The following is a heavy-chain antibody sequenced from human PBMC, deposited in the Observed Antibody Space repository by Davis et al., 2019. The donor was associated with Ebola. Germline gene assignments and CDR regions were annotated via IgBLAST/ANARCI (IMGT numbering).Heavy chain of an antibody. Sequence: MPSETLSLTCTVSGGSISSDYWNWIRQPPGKGLEWIGYIYYSGSTIYNPSLKSRVTISRDTSKNQFSLKLTSVTAADTALYFCAGDGSDSNWFFYWGQGTLVTVSS. J-gene: IGHJ5*01. CDR3: AGDGSDSNWFFY. CDR2: IYYSGST. CDR1: GGSISSDY. D-gene: IGHD1-1*01. V-gene: IGHV4-59*01.